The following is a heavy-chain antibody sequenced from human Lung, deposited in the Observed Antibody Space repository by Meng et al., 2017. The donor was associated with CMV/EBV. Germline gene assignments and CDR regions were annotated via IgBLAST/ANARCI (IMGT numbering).Heavy chain of an antibody. CDR1: RGSVTSSSSY. Sequence: SETLSLXCTVSRGSVTSSSSYWTWIRQPPGKGLEWIGYFYYDGSTNYNPSLKSRVTISLDTSKNQFSLDLRSVTAADTAVYYCAREDEEGGYFDYWGQGTXVTVSS. J-gene: IGHJ4*02. CDR2: FYYDGST. D-gene: IGHD3-16*01. CDR3: AREDEEGGYFDY. V-gene: IGHV4-61*01.